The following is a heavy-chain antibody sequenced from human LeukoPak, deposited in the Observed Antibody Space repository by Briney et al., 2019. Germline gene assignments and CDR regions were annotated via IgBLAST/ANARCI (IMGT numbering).Heavy chain of an antibody. CDR3: ARDRIEGYYYYYYGMDV. CDR2: IIPILGIA. J-gene: IGHJ6*02. CDR1: GGTFSSYA. Sequence: ASVKVSCKASGGTFSSYAISWVRQAPGQGLEWMGRIIPILGIANYAQKFQGRVTITADKSTGTAYMELSSLRSEDTAVYYCARDRIEGYYYYYYGMDVWGQGTAVTVSS. V-gene: IGHV1-69*04.